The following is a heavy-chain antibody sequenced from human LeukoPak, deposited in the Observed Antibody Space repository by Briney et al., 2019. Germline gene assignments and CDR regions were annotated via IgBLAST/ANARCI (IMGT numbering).Heavy chain of an antibody. CDR2: ISGSGGST. D-gene: IGHD6-6*01. CDR3: AKAGGSSTRGGNWFDP. J-gene: IGHJ5*02. Sequence: AGGSLRLSCAASGFTFSSYAMSWVRQAPGQGLEWVSAISGSGGSTYYADSVKGRFTISRDNSKNTLYLQMNSLRAEDTAVYYCAKAGGSSTRGGNWFDPWGQGTLVTVSS. CDR1: GFTFSSYA. V-gene: IGHV3-23*01.